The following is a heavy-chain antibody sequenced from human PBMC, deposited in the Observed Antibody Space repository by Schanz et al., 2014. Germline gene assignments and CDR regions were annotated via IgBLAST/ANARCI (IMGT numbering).Heavy chain of an antibody. J-gene: IGHJ4*02. V-gene: IGHV3-64D*06. CDR2: ISTNGDST. Sequence: EVQLVESGGGLVQPGGSLRLSCSASGFTFSSCAMNWVRQAPGKGLEYVSAISTNGDSTNYADAVRGRFTISRDNSKNTLYLQMSSLRPEDTAVYYCVKGWLYIVGGHFDYWGQGTLVTVSS. CDR1: GFTFSSCA. D-gene: IGHD1-26*01. CDR3: VKGWLYIVGGHFDY.